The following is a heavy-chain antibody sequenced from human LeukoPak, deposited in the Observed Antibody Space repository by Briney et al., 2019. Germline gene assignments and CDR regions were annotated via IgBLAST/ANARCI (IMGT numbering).Heavy chain of an antibody. CDR2: IYYSGTT. CDR1: GGSISSHY. V-gene: IGHV4-59*11. J-gene: IGHJ4*02. CDR3: ARGVYIAAAQYGY. D-gene: IGHD6-13*01. Sequence: SETLSLTCTVSGGSISSHYWSWIRQPPGKGLEWIGYIYYSGTTNYNPSLKSRVTISVDTSKNQFSLKLSSVTAADTAVYHCARGVYIAAAQYGYWGQGTLVTVSS.